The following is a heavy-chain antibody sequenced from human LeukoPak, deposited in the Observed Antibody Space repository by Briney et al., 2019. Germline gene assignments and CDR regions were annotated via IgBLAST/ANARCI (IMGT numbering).Heavy chain of an antibody. CDR1: GFTFNDYA. CDR3: AREFRVAGFGP. Sequence: GGSLRLSCAASGFTFNDYAMHWVRQAPGKGLEWVSGISWNSGSVGYAGSVKGRFTISRDNARNTLYLQMNSLRAEDTAVYYCAREFRVAGFGPWGQGTLVTVSS. V-gene: IGHV3-9*01. J-gene: IGHJ5*02. D-gene: IGHD6-19*01. CDR2: ISWNSGSV.